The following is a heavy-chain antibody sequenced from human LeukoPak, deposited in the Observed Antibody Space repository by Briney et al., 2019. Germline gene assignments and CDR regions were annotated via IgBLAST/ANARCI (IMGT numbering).Heavy chain of an antibody. CDR2: INHSGST. J-gene: IGHJ4*02. CDR3: ARVTAYGRYFDWSYYFDY. V-gene: IGHV4-34*01. Sequence: SETLSLTCAVYGGSFSGYYWSWIRQPPGKGLEWIGEINHSGSTNYNPSLKSRVTISVDTSKHQFSLKLSSVTAADTAVYYCARVTAYGRYFDWSYYFDYWGQGTLVTVSS. D-gene: IGHD3-9*01. CDR1: GGSFSGYY.